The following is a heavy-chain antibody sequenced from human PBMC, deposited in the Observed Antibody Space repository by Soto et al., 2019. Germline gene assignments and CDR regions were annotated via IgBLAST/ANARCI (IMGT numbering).Heavy chain of an antibody. CDR2: INHSGST. CDR1: GESFSGYY. J-gene: IGHJ4*02. D-gene: IGHD5-12*01. V-gene: IGHV4-34*02. Sequence: QVQLQQWGAGLLKPSETLSLTCAVYGESFSGYYWSWIRQPPGKGLEWIGEINHSGSTNYNPSLKSRVTMSVDTSKNQFSRKLSSVTAADTAMYYCAGNIVATISSFDYWGQGTLVTVSS. CDR3: AGNIVATISSFDY.